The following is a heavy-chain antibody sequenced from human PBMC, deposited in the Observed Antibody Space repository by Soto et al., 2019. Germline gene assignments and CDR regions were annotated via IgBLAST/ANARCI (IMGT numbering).Heavy chain of an antibody. D-gene: IGHD5-18*01. CDR3: AREYTYGSNFFEC. J-gene: IGHJ4*02. CDR2: ISHSGST. CDR1: GGSISSAAYY. Sequence: QVQLQESGPGLVKPSQTLSLSCTVSGGSISSAAYYWSWIRQHPGKGLEWIGYISHSGSTYYTPSLKSRVIISADTSKNQFSLNLTSVTAAYTAVYYCAREYTYGSNFFECWGQGALVTVSS. V-gene: IGHV4-31*03.